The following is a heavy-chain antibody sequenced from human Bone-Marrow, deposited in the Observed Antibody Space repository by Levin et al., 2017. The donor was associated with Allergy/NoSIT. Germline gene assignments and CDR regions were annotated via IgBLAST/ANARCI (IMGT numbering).Heavy chain of an antibody. Sequence: GGSLRLSCKASGYTFTSYDINWVRQATGQGLEWMGWMNPNSGNTGYAQNFQGRVTMTRNTSISTAYMELSSLRSEDTAMYYCARRIAAAGTPLAYWGQGALVTVSS. V-gene: IGHV1-8*01. CDR2: MNPNSGNT. CDR1: GYTFTSYD. D-gene: IGHD6-13*01. J-gene: IGHJ4*02. CDR3: ARRIAAAGTPLAY.